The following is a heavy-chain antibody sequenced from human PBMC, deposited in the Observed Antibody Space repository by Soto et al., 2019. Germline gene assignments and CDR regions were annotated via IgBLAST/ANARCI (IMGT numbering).Heavy chain of an antibody. CDR2: IYPADSGT. D-gene: IGHD6-19*01. CDR1: GYSFTNYW. Sequence: PGESLKISCKASGYSFTNYWIGWVRQLPGKGLEWMGIIYPADSGTIYSPSFQGQVTISADKSISTAYLQWTSLKASDTAMYYCARPPYSSTSWYFDLWGRGTLVTVSS. J-gene: IGHJ2*01. V-gene: IGHV5-51*01. CDR3: ARPPYSSTSWYFDL.